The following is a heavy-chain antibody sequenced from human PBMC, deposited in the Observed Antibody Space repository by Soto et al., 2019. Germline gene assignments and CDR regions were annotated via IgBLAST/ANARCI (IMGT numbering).Heavy chain of an antibody. D-gene: IGHD6-13*01. Sequence: PSETLSLTCTVSGGSISSSSYYWGWIRQPPGKGLEWIGSIYYSGSTYYNPPLKSRVTISVDTSKNQFSLKLSSVTAADTAVYYCARLLAAADIWFDPWGQGTLVTVSS. CDR2: IYYSGST. CDR1: GGSISSSSYY. CDR3: ARLLAAADIWFDP. J-gene: IGHJ5*02. V-gene: IGHV4-39*01.